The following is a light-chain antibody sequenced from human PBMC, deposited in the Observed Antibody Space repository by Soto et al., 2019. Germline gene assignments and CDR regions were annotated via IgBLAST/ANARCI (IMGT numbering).Light chain of an antibody. CDR3: SLSYSGIRV. CDR1: TGAVATGHY. Sequence: QAVVTQEPSLTVSPGGTVTLTCGSSTGAVATGHYPYWFQQMPGQAPRTLIYDTHNRHSWTPARFSGSLLGGKPALTLSGAQPEDEADYYCSLSYSGIRVFGGGTKLTVL. J-gene: IGLJ3*02. CDR2: DTH. V-gene: IGLV7-46*01.